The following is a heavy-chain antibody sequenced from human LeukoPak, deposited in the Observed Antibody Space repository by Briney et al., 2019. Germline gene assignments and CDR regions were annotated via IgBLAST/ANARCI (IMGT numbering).Heavy chain of an antibody. D-gene: IGHD1-26*01. V-gene: IGHV4-59*01. Sequence: SETLSLTCAVYGGSFSGYYWSWIRQPPGKGLEWIGYIYYSGSTNYNPSLKSRVTISVDTSKNQFSLKLSSVTAADTAVYYCARVSVGATTGFDYWGQGTLVTVSS. CDR3: ARVSVGATTGFDY. CDR1: GGSFSGYY. CDR2: IYYSGST. J-gene: IGHJ4*02.